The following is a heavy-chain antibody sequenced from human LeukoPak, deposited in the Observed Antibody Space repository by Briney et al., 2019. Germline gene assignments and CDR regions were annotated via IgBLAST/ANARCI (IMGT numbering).Heavy chain of an antibody. CDR3: AKDGRSITMVRGVINPHDYYYMEV. Sequence: GGSLRLSCAVSGFTFSTYAMSWVRQAPGKGLEWVSGISDSGGGTYYADSVKGRFTISRDNSKNRLHLQMNSLRAEDTAVYHCAKDGRSITMVRGVINPHDYYYMEVWGKGTTVTVSS. CDR2: ISDSGGGT. D-gene: IGHD3-10*01. CDR1: GFTFSTYA. J-gene: IGHJ6*03. V-gene: IGHV3-23*01.